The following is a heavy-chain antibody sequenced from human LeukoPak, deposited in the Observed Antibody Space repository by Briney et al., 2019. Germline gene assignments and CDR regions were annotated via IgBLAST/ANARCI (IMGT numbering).Heavy chain of an antibody. CDR1: GFAFSDYS. Sequence: GGSLRLSCAASGFAFSDYSMNWVRQAPGKGLEWIANTRGSGSGMGSGNYYAGAVKGRFTISRDNAKNSLYLQMNSLRAEDTAFYYCARDDNWGFDYWGQGALVTVSS. CDR2: TRGSGSGM. CDR3: ARDDNWGFDY. V-gene: IGHV3-21*05. D-gene: IGHD7-27*01. J-gene: IGHJ4*02.